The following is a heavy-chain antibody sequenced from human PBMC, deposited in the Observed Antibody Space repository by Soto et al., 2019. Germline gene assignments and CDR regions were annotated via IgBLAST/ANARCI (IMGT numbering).Heavy chain of an antibody. D-gene: IGHD6-13*01. J-gene: IGHJ4*02. Sequence: GASVKVSCKASGYTFTGYYMHWVRQAPGQGLEWMGWVNPNSGGTNYAQKFQGRVTMTRDTSISTAYMELSRLRSDDTAVYYCARDSSNWLIFDYWGQATLVTVSS. CDR2: VNPNSGGT. V-gene: IGHV1-2*02. CDR3: ARDSSNWLIFDY. CDR1: GYTFTGYY.